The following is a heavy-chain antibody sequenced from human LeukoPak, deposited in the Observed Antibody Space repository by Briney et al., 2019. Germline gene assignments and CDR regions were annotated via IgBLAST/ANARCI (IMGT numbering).Heavy chain of an antibody. CDR2: ISFNGDIK. CDR3: ARQSYDFWSRSMDV. V-gene: IGHV3-30-3*01. Sequence: PGGSLRLSCAASGFTFSSSAGHWVRQAPGKGLEWIAFISFNGDIKYYADSVTGRFSISRDNSKNMVYLQMNSLRAEETALYYCARQSYDFWSRSMDVWGQGTMVTVSS. D-gene: IGHD3-3*01. J-gene: IGHJ6*02. CDR1: GFTFSSSA.